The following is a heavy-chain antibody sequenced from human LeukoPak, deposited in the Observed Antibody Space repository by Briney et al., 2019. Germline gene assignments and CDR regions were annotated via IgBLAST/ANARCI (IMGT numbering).Heavy chain of an antibody. D-gene: IGHD6-19*01. CDR1: GCSFLSHW. V-gene: IGHV5-51*01. CDR3: ARAGYSNGWYSNKGNYFAP. CDR2: IYPGDSDT. Sequence: GESLKISCKGSGCSFLSHWIGWVRQMPGKSLEWMGIIYPGDSDTRYNPSFQGQVTISADESISTAYLQWSSLKASDTAMYYCARAGYSNGWYSNKGNYFAPWGQGTPVTVSP. J-gene: IGHJ5*02.